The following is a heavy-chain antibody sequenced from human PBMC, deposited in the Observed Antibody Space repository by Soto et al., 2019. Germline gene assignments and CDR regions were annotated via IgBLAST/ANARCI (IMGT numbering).Heavy chain of an antibody. CDR3: ARPLPPGGSGWSSYYY. CDR1: GYSFTNYW. J-gene: IGHJ4*02. CDR2: IYPDDSDT. D-gene: IGHD6-19*01. Sequence: PGDSLRISWKASGYSFTNYWIAWVRQVPWKGLEWMGIIYPDDSDTRYNPTFQGHVAISADKSISTASLQWSSLKASDPAMYSCARPLPPGGSGWSSYYYWGQGSLVTAFS. V-gene: IGHV5-51*01.